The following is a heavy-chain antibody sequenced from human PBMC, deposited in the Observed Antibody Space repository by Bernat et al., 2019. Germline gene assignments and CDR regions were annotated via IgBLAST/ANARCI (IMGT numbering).Heavy chain of an antibody. CDR2: ISGSGGST. CDR3: ARAIMTPWSPFDI. Sequence: EVQLLESGGGLVQPGGSLRLSCAASGFTFSTYAMSWVRQAPGKGLEWVSAISGSGGSTYYADSVKGRFTISRDNSKNTLYLQMNSLRAEDTAVYYCARAIMTPWSPFDIWGQGTMVTVSS. V-gene: IGHV3-23*01. J-gene: IGHJ3*02. CDR1: GFTFSTYA. D-gene: IGHD3-16*01.